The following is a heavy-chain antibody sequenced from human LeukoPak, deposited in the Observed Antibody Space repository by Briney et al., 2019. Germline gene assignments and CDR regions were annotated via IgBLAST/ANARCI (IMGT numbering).Heavy chain of an antibody. V-gene: IGHV3-48*03. CDR3: ARENRGGYYFDY. CDR2: ISSSGSTI. CDR1: GFTFSSYE. J-gene: IGHJ4*02. Sequence: GGSLRLSCAASGFTFSSYEMNWVRQAPGKGLEWVSYISSSGSTIYYADSVKGQFTISRDNAKNSLYLQMNSLRAEDTAVYYCARENRGGYYFDYWGQGTLVTVSS. D-gene: IGHD1-14*01.